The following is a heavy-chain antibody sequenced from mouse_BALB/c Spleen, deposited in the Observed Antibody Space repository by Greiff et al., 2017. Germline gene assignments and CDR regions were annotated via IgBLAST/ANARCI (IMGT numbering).Heavy chain of an antibody. Sequence: DVQLVESGPGLVKPSQSLSLTCTVTGYSITSDYAWNWIRQFPGNKLEWMGYISYSGSTSYNPSLKSRISITRDTSKNQFFLQLNSVTTEDTATYYCARDGFDYWGQGTTLTVSS. CDR1: GYSITSDYA. J-gene: IGHJ2*01. V-gene: IGHV3-2*02. CDR3: ARDGFDY. CDR2: ISYSGST.